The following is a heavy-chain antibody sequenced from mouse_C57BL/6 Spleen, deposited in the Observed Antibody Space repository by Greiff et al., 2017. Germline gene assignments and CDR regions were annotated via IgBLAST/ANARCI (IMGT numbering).Heavy chain of an antibody. CDR3: TTRYDHDAYYFDY. CDR1: GFNIKDDY. CDR2: IDPENGDT. D-gene: IGHD2-4*01. Sequence: DVKLQESGAELVRPGASVKLSCTASGFNIKDDYMHWVKQRPEQGLEWIGWIDPENGDTEYASKFQGKATITADTSSNTAYLQLSSLTSEDTAVYYCTTRYDHDAYYFDYWGQGTTLTVSS. V-gene: IGHV14-4*01. J-gene: IGHJ2*01.